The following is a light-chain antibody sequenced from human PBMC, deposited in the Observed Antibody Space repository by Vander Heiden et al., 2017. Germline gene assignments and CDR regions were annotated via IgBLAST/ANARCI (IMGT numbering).Light chain of an antibody. J-gene: IGKJ5*01. CDR2: DAS. CDR3: QQRSNWPPIT. V-gene: IGKV3-11*01. Sequence: EIVLTQPPATLSLSPGERATLSCRASQSVSSYLAWYQQKPGQAPRLLIYDASNRATGIPARFSGSGSGTDFTLTISSLEPEDLAVYYCQQRSNWPPITFGQGTRLEIK. CDR1: QSVSSY.